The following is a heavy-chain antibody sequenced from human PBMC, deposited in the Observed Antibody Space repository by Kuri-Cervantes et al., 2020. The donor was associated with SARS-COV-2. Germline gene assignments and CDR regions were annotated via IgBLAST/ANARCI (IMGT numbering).Heavy chain of an antibody. CDR2: IWYDGSNK. CDR3: ARDSSITPRDFDY. Sequence: GGSLRLPCAASGFTFSSYGMHWVRQAPGKGLEWVAVIWYDGSNKYYADSVKGRFTISRDNSKNTLYLQMNSLRAEDTAVYYCARDSSITPRDFDYWGQGTLVTVSS. V-gene: IGHV3-33*01. D-gene: IGHD6-13*01. J-gene: IGHJ4*02. CDR1: GFTFSSYG.